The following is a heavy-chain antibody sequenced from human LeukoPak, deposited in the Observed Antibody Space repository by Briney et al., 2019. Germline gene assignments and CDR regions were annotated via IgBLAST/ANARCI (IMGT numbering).Heavy chain of an antibody. D-gene: IGHD5-24*01. V-gene: IGHV1-3*01. Sequence: ASVKVSCKASAYTFTIYTIHWVRQAPGQRLEWMGWINAGNGNTRYSQNFQGRVTITRDTSATTAYMELSSLRSEDTAVYYCARISRRWSEKNEAFDIGAQGTTVTGFS. CDR2: INAGNGNT. J-gene: IGHJ3*02. CDR3: ARISRRWSEKNEAFDI. CDR1: AYTFTIYT.